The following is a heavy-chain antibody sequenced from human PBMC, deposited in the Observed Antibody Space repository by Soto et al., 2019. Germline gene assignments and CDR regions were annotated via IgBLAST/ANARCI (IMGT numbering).Heavy chain of an antibody. Sequence: SETLSLTCTVSGVSISSGDYYWSWIRQPPGKGLEWIGHIYYSWSTYYKPSLKRRVTISVDTSKNQFSLKLSSVTAADTAVYCCARVTLGFGAFDIWGQGTMVTVSS. CDR2: IYYSWST. V-gene: IGHV4-30-4*01. J-gene: IGHJ3*02. D-gene: IGHD2-15*01. CDR3: ARVTLGFGAFDI. CDR1: GVSISSGDYY.